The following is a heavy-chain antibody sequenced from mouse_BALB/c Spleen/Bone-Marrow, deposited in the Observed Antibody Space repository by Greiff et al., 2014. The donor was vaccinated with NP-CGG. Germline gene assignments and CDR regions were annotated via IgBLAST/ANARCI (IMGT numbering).Heavy chain of an antibody. CDR2: INPYNDGI. V-gene: IGHV1-14*01. D-gene: IGHD1-2*01. CDR3: ASGTPATSYYALDY. Sequence: VQLQQSGPELVKPGASVKMSCKASGYTFTRYVIHWVRQKPGQGLEWIGYINPYNDGIRYNEKFKGKATLTSDKSSSTACMELSSLTSEDSAVYYCASGTPATSYYALDYWGQGTSVTVSS. J-gene: IGHJ4*01. CDR1: GYTFTRYV.